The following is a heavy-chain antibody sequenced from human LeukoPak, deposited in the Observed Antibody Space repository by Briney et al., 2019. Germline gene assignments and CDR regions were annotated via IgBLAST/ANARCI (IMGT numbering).Heavy chain of an antibody. CDR2: IYSSGRT. CDR3: ARERQGWWLDS. Sequence: SETLSLTCTVSGGSISSYYWSWIRQPAGKGLEWIGRIYSSGRTDRTEYNSSLKSRVTLSIDTSKNQFYLKLSSVTAADTAPYYCARERQGWWLDSWGQGTLVTVSS. CDR1: GGSISSYY. D-gene: IGHD5-24*01. V-gene: IGHV4-4*07. J-gene: IGHJ5*01.